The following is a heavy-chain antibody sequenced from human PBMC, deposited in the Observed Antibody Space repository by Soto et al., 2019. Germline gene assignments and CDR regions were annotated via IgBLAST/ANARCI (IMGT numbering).Heavy chain of an antibody. CDR2: MNPNSGNT. V-gene: IGHV1-8*01. CDR3: ARGHVLLWCGESDFDY. J-gene: IGHJ4*02. Sequence: QVQLVQSGAEVKKPGASVKVSCKASGYTFTSYDINWVRQATGQGLEGMGWMNPNSGNTGYAQKFKGRVTMTRNTSISTAYMELSSLRSEDTAVYYCARGHVLLWCGESDFDYWGQGTLVTVSS. CDR1: GYTFTSYD. D-gene: IGHD3-10*01.